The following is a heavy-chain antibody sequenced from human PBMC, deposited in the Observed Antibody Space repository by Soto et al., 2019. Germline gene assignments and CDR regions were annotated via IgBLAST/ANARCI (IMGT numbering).Heavy chain of an antibody. V-gene: IGHV5-51*01. Sequence: GESLKISCKACGYSFSFYWIGWVRQMPGKGLEWMAIMYPDDSDIRYSPSFEAHVTISADKYTSTAFLQWSSLKASDTAMCYCATAYVYDFENSNYYRDAFDIWGQGTLVTVSS. CDR2: MYPDDSDI. J-gene: IGHJ3*02. CDR3: ATAYVYDFENSNYYRDAFDI. CDR1: GYSFSFYW. D-gene: IGHD3-22*01.